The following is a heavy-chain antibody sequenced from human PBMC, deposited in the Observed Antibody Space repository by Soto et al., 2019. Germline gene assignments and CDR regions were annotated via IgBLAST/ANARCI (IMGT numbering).Heavy chain of an antibody. Sequence: PSETLSLTCAVYGGSFSGYYWSWIRQPPGKGLEWIGEINHSGSTNYNPSLKSRVTISVDTSKNQFSLKLSSVTAADTAVYYCARVIPGIAARRPYYFDYWGQGTLVTVSS. J-gene: IGHJ4*02. CDR3: ARVIPGIAARRPYYFDY. V-gene: IGHV4-34*01. CDR1: GGSFSGYY. D-gene: IGHD6-6*01. CDR2: INHSGST.